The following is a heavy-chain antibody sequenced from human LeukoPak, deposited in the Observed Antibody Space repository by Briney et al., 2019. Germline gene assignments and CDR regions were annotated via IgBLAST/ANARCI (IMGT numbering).Heavy chain of an antibody. D-gene: IGHD3-9*01. CDR1: GFTFSSYG. J-gene: IGHJ4*02. Sequence: GGSLRLSCGASGFTFSSYGMHWVRQAPGKGLEWVAFIRYDGNNKFYADSVKGRFTISRDNSKNTLYLQMNSLRPEDTAVYYCARDRHVYYDILTGYASYFEYWGQGTLVIVSS. CDR2: IRYDGNNK. CDR3: ARDRHVYYDILTGYASYFEY. V-gene: IGHV3-30*02.